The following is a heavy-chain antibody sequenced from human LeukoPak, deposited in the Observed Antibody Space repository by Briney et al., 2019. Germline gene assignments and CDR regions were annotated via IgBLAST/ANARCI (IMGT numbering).Heavy chain of an antibody. Sequence: SETLSLTCAVYGGSFSGYYWSWTRQPPGKGLEWIGEINHSGSTNYNPSLKSRVTISVDTSKNQFSLKLSSVTAADTAVYYCAGGVGATSGWFDPWGQGTLVTVSS. J-gene: IGHJ5*02. D-gene: IGHD1-26*01. CDR3: AGGVGATSGWFDP. CDR1: GGSFSGYY. CDR2: INHSGST. V-gene: IGHV4-34*01.